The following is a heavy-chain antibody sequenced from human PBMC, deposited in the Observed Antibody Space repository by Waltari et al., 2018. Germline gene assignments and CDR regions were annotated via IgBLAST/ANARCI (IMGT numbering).Heavy chain of an antibody. V-gene: IGHV1-69*04. CDR1: GGTFSSYA. CDR2: IIHILGIA. J-gene: IGHJ6*02. Sequence: QVQLVQSGAEVKKPGSSVKVSCKASGGTFSSYAISWVRQAPGQGLEWRGRIIHILGIANDAQKFQGRVTITADKSTSTAYMELSSLRSEDTAVYYCAKIAARPYYYYGMDVWGQGTTVTVSS. CDR3: AKIAARPYYYYGMDV. D-gene: IGHD6-6*01.